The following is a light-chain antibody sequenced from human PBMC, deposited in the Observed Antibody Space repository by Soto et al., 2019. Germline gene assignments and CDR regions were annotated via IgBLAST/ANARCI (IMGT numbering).Light chain of an antibody. Sequence: EIVMTQSPATLSVSPGERVTLSCRASQSVSSKLAWYQQKPGQAPRLLIYGASSRATGIPARFSGSGSETEFTLTISSLQSEDFAVYYCQQYYDLWTFGQGTKVDI. V-gene: IGKV3-15*01. CDR3: QQYYDLWT. CDR1: QSVSSK. CDR2: GAS. J-gene: IGKJ1*01.